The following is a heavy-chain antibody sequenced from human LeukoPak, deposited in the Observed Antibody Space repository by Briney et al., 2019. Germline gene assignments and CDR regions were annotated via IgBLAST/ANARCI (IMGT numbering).Heavy chain of an antibody. CDR3: ARGPYYDSSGYYYTDY. CDR1: GGSISSYY. J-gene: IGHJ4*02. D-gene: IGHD3-22*01. Sequence: SETLSLTCTVSGGSISSYYWSWIRQPAGKGLEWIGRIYTSGSTNYNPSLKSRVTMSVDTSKNQFSLKLSSVTAADTAVYYCARGPYYDSSGYYYTDYWGQGTLVTVSS. V-gene: IGHV4-4*07. CDR2: IYTSGST.